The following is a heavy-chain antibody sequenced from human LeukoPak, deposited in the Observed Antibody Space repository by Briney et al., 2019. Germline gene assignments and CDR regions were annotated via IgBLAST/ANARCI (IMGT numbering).Heavy chain of an antibody. D-gene: IGHD3-22*01. V-gene: IGHV4-39*02. J-gene: IGHJ5*02. Sequence: SETLSLTCTVSGGSISSSSYYWGWIRQPPGKGLEWIGSIYYSGSTYYNPSLKSRVTISVDTSKNQFSLQLNSVTPEDTAVYYCARDIWARKWLLRGNSFDPWGQGTLVTVSS. CDR1: GGSISSSSYY. CDR3: ARDIWARKWLLRGNSFDP. CDR2: IYYSGST.